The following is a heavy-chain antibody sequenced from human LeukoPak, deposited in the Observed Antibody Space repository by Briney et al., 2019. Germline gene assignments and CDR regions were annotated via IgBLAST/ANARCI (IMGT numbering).Heavy chain of an antibody. J-gene: IGHJ6*04. CDR3: ARERVDTMDV. D-gene: IGHD5-18*01. CDR1: GFTFSSYW. CDR2: INQHGGEK. V-gene: IGHV3-7*01. Sequence: GGSLRLSCAASGFTFSSYWLSWVRQAPGQGLEWVANINQHGGEKYYVDSVKGRLTISRDNAKNSLYLQMNSLRAEDTAVYYCARERVDTMDVWGKGTTVTVSS.